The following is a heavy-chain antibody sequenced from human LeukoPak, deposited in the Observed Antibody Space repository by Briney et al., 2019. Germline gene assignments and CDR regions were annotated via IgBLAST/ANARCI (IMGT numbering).Heavy chain of an antibody. J-gene: IGHJ4*02. D-gene: IGHD3-10*01. CDR1: GFTFSSYA. Sequence: GGSLRLSCAASGFTFSSYAMHWVRQAPGKGLEWVAVISYDGSNKYYADSVKGRFTISRDNAKNSLYLQMNSLRAEDTAVHYCAGELLGLSFDYWGQGTLVTVSS. CDR2: ISYDGSNK. V-gene: IGHV3-30-3*01. CDR3: AGELLGLSFDY.